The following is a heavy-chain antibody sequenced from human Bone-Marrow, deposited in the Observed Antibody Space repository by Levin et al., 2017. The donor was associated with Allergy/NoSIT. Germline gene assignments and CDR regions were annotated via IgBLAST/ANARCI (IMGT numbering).Heavy chain of an antibody. J-gene: IGHJ4*02. CDR3: AIEPRPFSIGQY. CDR1: GFTFSSSG. V-gene: IGHV3-33*01. D-gene: IGHD1-14*01. CDR2: LWSNGRNN. Sequence: GGSLRLSCAASGFTFSSSGMHWVRQAPGKGLEWVAVLWSNGRNNYYTDSVKGRFIISRDDSSNTLYLQMNTLRAEDTAIYYCAIEPRPFSIGQYWGQGTLVTVSS.